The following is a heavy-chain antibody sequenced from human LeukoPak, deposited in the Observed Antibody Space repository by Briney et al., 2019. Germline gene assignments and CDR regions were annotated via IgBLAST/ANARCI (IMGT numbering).Heavy chain of an antibody. CDR2: ISGSGGST. CDR1: GFTFSSYA. J-gene: IGHJ4*02. Sequence: PGGSLRLSCAASGFTFSSYAMSWVRQAPGKGLEWVSAISGSGGSTYYADSVKGRFTISRDNSKNTLYLQMNSLRAEDTAVYYCAKGSYYYDSSGYLGYWGQGTLVTVSS. D-gene: IGHD3-22*01. V-gene: IGHV3-23*01. CDR3: AKGSYYYDSSGYLGY.